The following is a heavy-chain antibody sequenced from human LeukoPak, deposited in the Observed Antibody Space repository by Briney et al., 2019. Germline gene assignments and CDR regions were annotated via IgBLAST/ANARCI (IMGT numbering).Heavy chain of an antibody. CDR2: IYYSGST. CDR1: GASISSYY. D-gene: IGHD3-22*01. Sequence: SETLSLTCTVSGASISSYYWSWIRQPPGKGLEWIGYIYYSGSTNYNPSLKSRVTISVDTSKNQFSLKLSSVTAADTAVYYCARGAYYDSSGYYYSYYYYYYMDVWGKGTTVTVSS. J-gene: IGHJ6*03. CDR3: ARGAYYDSSGYYYSYYYYYYMDV. V-gene: IGHV4-59*01.